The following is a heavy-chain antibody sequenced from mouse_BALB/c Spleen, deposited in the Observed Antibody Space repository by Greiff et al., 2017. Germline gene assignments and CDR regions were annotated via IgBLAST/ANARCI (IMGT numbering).Heavy chain of an antibody. CDR3: ARSAIPYYFDY. Sequence: EVQGVESGGGLVQPGGSRKLSCAASGFTFSSFGMHWVRQAPEKGLEWVAYISSGSSTIYYADTVKGRFTISRDNPKNTLFLQMTSLRSEDTAMYYCARSAIPYYFDYWGQGTTLTVSS. V-gene: IGHV5-17*02. CDR2: ISSGSSTI. J-gene: IGHJ2*01. CDR1: GFTFSSFG.